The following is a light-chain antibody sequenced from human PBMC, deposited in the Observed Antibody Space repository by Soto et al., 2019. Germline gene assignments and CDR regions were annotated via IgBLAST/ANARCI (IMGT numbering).Light chain of an antibody. J-gene: IGLJ1*01. CDR3: SSYAGSNNFV. Sequence: QSALTQPASVSGSPGQSITISCTGTSSDVGSHNFVSWYQQRPGKAPKLMIYEVTKRPSGVPDRFSGSKSGNTASLTVSGLQAEDEADYYCSSYAGSNNFVFGTGTKLTVL. CDR1: SSDVGSHNF. CDR2: EVT. V-gene: IGLV2-8*01.